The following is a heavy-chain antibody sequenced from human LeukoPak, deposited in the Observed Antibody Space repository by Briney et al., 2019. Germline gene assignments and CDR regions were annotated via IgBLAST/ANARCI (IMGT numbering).Heavy chain of an antibody. D-gene: IGHD3-22*01. V-gene: IGHV3-11*01. CDR2: ISSSGSTI. J-gene: IGHJ4*02. Sequence: PGGSLRLSCAASGFTFSDYYMSWIRQAPGKGLEWVSYISSSGSTIYYADSVKGRFTISRDNAKNSLYLQMNSLRAEDTAVYYCARGQRWGYYDSSGERDYWGQGTLVTVSS. CDR1: GFTFSDYY. CDR3: ARGQRWGYYDSSGERDY.